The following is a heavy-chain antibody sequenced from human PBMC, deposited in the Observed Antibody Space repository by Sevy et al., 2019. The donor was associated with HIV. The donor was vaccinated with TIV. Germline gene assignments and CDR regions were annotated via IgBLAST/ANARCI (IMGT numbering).Heavy chain of an antibody. CDR1: GFTFTDYA. J-gene: IGHJ4*02. CDR3: TRWKGAQSVFDY. V-gene: IGHV3-49*04. Sequence: GGSLRLSCTASGFTFTDYAMNWVRQSPGKGLEWVAFFKRKADGGTQDHAASVKGRFTISRDDSKNIAYLQMNDLKTGDTGVYYSTRWKGAQSVFDYWGQGALVTVSS. CDR2: FKRKADGGTQ. D-gene: IGHD1-1*01.